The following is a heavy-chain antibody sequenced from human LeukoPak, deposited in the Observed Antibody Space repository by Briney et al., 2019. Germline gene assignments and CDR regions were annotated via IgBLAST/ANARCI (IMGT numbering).Heavy chain of an antibody. V-gene: IGHV3-21*01. CDR1: GFTFSSYS. Sequence: GGSLRLSCAASGFTFSSYSMNWVRQAPGKGLEWVSSISSSSSYIYYADSVKGRFTISRDNAKNSLYLQMNSLRAQDTAVYYCARDLSPYYYDSSGYYRHWFDPWGQGTLVTVSS. J-gene: IGHJ5*02. CDR3: ARDLSPYYYDSSGYYRHWFDP. CDR2: ISSSSSYI. D-gene: IGHD3-22*01.